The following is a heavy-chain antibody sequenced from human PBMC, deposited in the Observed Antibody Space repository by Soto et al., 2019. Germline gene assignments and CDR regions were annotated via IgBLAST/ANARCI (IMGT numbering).Heavy chain of an antibody. V-gene: IGHV3-33*01. Sequence: QVHLVESGGGVVQPGKSLRLSCAASGFTFDNYGMLWVRQAPGKGLGGVALISYADSCRNYTNSVRGRFTISRDNSKNMVFLHMNSLQGDDTAVYYCAGGDYGDSIDFWGQGTLVTVSS. CDR1: GFTFDNYG. CDR3: AGGDYGDSIDF. D-gene: IGHD4-17*01. J-gene: IGHJ4*02. CDR2: ISYADSCR.